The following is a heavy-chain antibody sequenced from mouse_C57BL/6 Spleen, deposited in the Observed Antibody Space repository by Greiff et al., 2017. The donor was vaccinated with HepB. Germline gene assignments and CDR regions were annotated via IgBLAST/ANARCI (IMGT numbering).Heavy chain of an antibody. D-gene: IGHD2-5*01. CDR2: IDPSDSYT. V-gene: IGHV1-50*01. J-gene: IGHJ2*01. CDR1: GYTFTSYW. CDR3: ARLYSNSLYYFDY. Sequence: QVQLQQPGAELVKPGASVKLSCKASGYTFTSYWMQWVKQRPGQGLEWIGEIDPSDSYTNYNQKFKGKATLTVDTSSSTAYMQLSSLTSEDSAVYYCARLYSNSLYYFDYWGQGTTLTVSS.